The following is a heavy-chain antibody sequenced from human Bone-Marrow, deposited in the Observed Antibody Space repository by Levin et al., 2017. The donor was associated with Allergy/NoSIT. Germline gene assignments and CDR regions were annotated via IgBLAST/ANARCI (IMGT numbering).Heavy chain of an antibody. J-gene: IGHJ4*02. CDR2: IYHSGST. CDR1: GGSINRGDYY. D-gene: IGHD1-1*01. V-gene: IGHV4-30-4*01. Sequence: SETLSLTCTVSGGSINRGDYYWSWIRQPPGKGLEWIGYIYHSGSTYYNPSLKSRVIISLDTSKNQFSLELSSVTAADTAVFYCSSADPGPVPTGTTYYFGYWGPGILVTVSS. CDR3: SSADPGPVPTGTTYYFGY.